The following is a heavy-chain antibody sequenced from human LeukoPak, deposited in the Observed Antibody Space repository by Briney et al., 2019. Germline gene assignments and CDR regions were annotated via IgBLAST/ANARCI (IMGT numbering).Heavy chain of an antibody. D-gene: IGHD3-10*01. Sequence: GESLKISCKASGYSFTNYWIGWVRQMPGKGLEWMGIIYPDDSDTRYNPPLYGHVFISVDRSTNPPHLQWSSLKASDTGIYYCARGGYGSGRSGREYFLESWGQGTLVTVSS. J-gene: IGHJ4*02. CDR2: IYPDDSDT. CDR1: GYSFTNYW. V-gene: IGHV5-51*01. CDR3: ARGGYGSGRSGREYFLES.